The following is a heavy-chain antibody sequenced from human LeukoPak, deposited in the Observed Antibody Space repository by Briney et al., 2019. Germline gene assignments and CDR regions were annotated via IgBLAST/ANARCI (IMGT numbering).Heavy chain of an antibody. D-gene: IGHD6-6*01. J-gene: IGHJ4*02. CDR3: ARDLFSSSSDGEYYFDF. V-gene: IGHV3-21*01. CDR1: GFTFSSYS. CDR2: ISSSSSYI. Sequence: GGSLRLSCAASGFTFSSYSMNWVRQAPGKGLEGVSSISSSSSYIYYADSVKGRFTISRDNAKNSLYLQMNSLRAEDTAVYYCARDLFSSSSDGEYYFDFWGQGTLVTVSS.